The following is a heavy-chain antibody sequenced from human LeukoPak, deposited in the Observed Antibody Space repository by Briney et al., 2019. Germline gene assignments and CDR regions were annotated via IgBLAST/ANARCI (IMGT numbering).Heavy chain of an antibody. CDR1: GFTVISRY. Sequence: GGSLRLSCAASGFTVISRYMTWVRQAPGKRLEWVSVIHSGGSTFYADSVKGRFTISRDNSKNTVYLQMNSLRVEDTAVYFCARGIVGSPTYFDSWGQGTLVTVSS. D-gene: IGHD2-21*01. CDR3: ARGIVGSPTYFDS. J-gene: IGHJ4*02. CDR2: IHSGGST. V-gene: IGHV3-53*01.